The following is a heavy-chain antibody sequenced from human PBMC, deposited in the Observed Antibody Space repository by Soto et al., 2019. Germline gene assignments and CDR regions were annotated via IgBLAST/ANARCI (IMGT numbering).Heavy chain of an antibody. J-gene: IGHJ2*01. CDR1: GFTFSNSP. CDR2: IANDASSE. CDR3: ARDASANWHFVWYVDL. V-gene: IGHV3-30-3*01. D-gene: IGHD1-7*01. Sequence: QVQLVESGGGVVQSGGSLRLSCAASGFTFSNSPMHWLRQAPGKGLEWVAIIANDASSEHYADSVKGRFTISRDNAENTLYLQMNSLRTEATALYYCARDASANWHFVWYVDLWGRGTLVTVSS.